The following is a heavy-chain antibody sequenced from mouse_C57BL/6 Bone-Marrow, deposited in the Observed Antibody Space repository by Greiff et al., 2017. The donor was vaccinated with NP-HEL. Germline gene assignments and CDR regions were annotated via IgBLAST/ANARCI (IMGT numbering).Heavy chain of an antibody. V-gene: IGHV1-72*01. CDR2: IDPNSGGT. CDR1: GYTFTRSC. J-gene: IGHJ4*01. CDR3: ARGDYGSSLYAMDY. Sequence: QVQLQQPGAELVTPGASVPLSCPSSGYTFTRSCLHFFPPLPGRGLEWIGRIDPNSGGTKYNEKFKSKATLTVDKPSSTAYMQLSSLTSEDSAVYYCARGDYGSSLYAMDYWGQGTSVTVSS. D-gene: IGHD1-1*01.